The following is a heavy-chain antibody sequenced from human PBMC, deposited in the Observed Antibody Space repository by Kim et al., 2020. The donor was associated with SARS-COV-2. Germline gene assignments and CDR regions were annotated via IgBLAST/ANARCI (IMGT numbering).Heavy chain of an antibody. CDR3: AREFRSSGWYCYYYGMDV. Sequence: GESLKISCKGSGYSFTSYWIGWVRQMPGKGLEWMGIIYPGDSDTRYSPSFQGQVTISADKSISTAYLQWSSLKASDTAMYYCAREFRSSGWYCYYYGMDVWGQGTTVTVSS. CDR2: IYPGDSDT. D-gene: IGHD6-19*01. CDR1: GYSFTSYW. J-gene: IGHJ6*02. V-gene: IGHV5-51*01.